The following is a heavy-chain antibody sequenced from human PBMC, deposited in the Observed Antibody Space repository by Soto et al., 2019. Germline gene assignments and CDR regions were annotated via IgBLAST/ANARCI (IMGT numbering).Heavy chain of an antibody. CDR2: ISGGSKSI. V-gene: IGHV3-48*02. D-gene: IGHD3-10*01. J-gene: IGHJ6*02. CDR1: GFTFSSHS. CDR3: VRDSRRGYGMDV. Sequence: GGSLGLSCVAYGFTFSSHSMNWVRQAPGKGLEWVSYISGGSKSIYYAASVKGRFTISRDNAKNSLYLEMNSLRDEDTAVYSCVRDSRRGYGMDVWGPGTTVTVSS.